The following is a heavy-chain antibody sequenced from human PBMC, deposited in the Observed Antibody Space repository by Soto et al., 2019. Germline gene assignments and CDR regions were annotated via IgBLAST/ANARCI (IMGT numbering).Heavy chain of an antibody. CDR3: AADPTMRGYFRFGP. D-gene: IGHD2-15*01. Sequence: PVGSLRLSCAASGIRFSDYYMSWIRQAPGKGLEWVSYINGGGGTIYYADSVRGRFTISRDNAKNSLYLQMNSLRAEDTAVYYCAADPTMRGYFRFGPWGQGTLVTVSS. J-gene: IGHJ5*02. CDR2: INGGGGTI. V-gene: IGHV3-11*01. CDR1: GIRFSDYY.